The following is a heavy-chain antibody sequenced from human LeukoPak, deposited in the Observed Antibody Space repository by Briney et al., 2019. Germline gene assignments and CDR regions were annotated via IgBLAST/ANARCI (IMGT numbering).Heavy chain of an antibody. CDR3: VRDWNPFQGHDAFDV. D-gene: IGHD1-1*01. CDR1: GASISSYN. J-gene: IGHJ3*01. Sequence: PSETLSLTCSVSGASISSYNWGWIRQPPGKGLEWIGYIYYSESTNYNPSLETRVTISVDTSRNQFSLKVRSVTAADTAVYYCVRDWNPFQGHDAFDVWGQGRMVTISS. CDR2: IYYSEST. V-gene: IGHV4-59*01.